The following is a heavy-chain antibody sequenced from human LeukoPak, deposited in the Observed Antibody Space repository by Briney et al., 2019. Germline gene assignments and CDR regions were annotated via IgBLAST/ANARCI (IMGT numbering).Heavy chain of an antibody. Sequence: GGSLRLSCAASGFTFSSYGMHWVRQAPGKGLEWVAVIWYDGSNKYYADSVKGRFSISRDNSKNTVYLQMNSLRAEDTALYYCARDRWDTCSGTSCSFFDYWGQGTLVTVSS. V-gene: IGHV3-33*01. D-gene: IGHD2-2*01. J-gene: IGHJ4*02. CDR1: GFTFSSYG. CDR3: ARDRWDTCSGTSCSFFDY. CDR2: IWYDGSNK.